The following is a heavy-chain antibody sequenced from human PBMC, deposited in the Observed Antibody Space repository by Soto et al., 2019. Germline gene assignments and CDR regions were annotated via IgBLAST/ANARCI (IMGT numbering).Heavy chain of an antibody. D-gene: IGHD1-26*01. Sequence: LRLSCAASGFTFSSYGMHWVRQAPGKGLEWVAVISYDGSNKYYADSVKGRFTISRDNSKNTLYLQMNSLRAEDTAVYYCAKDVVVGATTGLGDYYYYYGMDVWGQGTTVTVSS. J-gene: IGHJ6*02. CDR3: AKDVVVGATTGLGDYYYYYGMDV. CDR1: GFTFSSYG. V-gene: IGHV3-30*18. CDR2: ISYDGSNK.